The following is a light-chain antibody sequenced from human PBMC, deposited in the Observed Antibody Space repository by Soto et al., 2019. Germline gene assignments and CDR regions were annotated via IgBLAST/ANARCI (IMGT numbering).Light chain of an antibody. Sequence: DLQMTQCPSSLSASVGARVTITCLASQSISSYLNWYQQKPGKAPKLLIYAASSLQSGVPSRFSGSGSGTDFTLTISSLQPEDFATYYCQQSYSTPRTFGQGTKVDIK. V-gene: IGKV1-39*01. CDR2: AAS. J-gene: IGKJ1*01. CDR3: QQSYSTPRT. CDR1: QSISSY.